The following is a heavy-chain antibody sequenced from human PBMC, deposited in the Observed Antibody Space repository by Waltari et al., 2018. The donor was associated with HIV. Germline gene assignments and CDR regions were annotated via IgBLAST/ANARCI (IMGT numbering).Heavy chain of an antibody. CDR1: GFTFSSHS. J-gene: IGHJ6*02. V-gene: IGHV3-48*04. D-gene: IGHD2-21*02. CDR2: ISGTNSTI. CDR3: ARCGGDGRYGMDV. Sequence: ELQVVESGGGLVQPGGSLRLSCVASGFTFSSHSMNWVRQAPGKVLEWVSYISGTNSTIYYGDSMKGRFTISRDNAKNSLYLQMNSLRVEDTAVYYCARCGGDGRYGMDVWGQGTTVTVSS.